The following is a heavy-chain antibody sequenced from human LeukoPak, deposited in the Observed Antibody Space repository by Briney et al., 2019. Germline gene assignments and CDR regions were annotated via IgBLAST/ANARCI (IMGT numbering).Heavy chain of an antibody. V-gene: IGHV1-69*13. Sequence: SSVKVSCKTSGGTFSSYAFSWMRQATGQGLECVGRIIPIYNPVDYTHRFQGRVTITADESTNTVYLELSSLRYDDTAVYYCAREPLGCGGDCHFDYWGQGTLVTVSS. CDR2: IIPIYNPV. CDR3: AREPLGCGGDCHFDY. D-gene: IGHD2-21*02. J-gene: IGHJ4*02. CDR1: GGTFSSYA.